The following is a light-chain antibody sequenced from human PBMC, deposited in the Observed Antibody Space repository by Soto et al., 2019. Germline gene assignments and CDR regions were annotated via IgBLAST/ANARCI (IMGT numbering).Light chain of an antibody. CDR1: ETVNSN. Sequence: EIVITQSPATLSVSPGEKATLSCRASETVNSNLAWFQQKPGQAPRLIIYTISTRATGIPARFSGSGSGTEFTLTISSLQSEDLGVYYCQQYNKWWTFGQGTKVDIK. J-gene: IGKJ1*01. V-gene: IGKV3-15*01. CDR2: TIS. CDR3: QQYNKWWT.